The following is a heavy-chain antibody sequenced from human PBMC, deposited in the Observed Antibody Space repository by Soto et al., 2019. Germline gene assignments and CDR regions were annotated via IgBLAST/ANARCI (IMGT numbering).Heavy chain of an antibody. CDR1: GFTFRSYA. CDR3: ARGGGFCGGDCYKGGIDY. J-gene: IGHJ4*02. CDR2: ISYDGNDK. D-gene: IGHD2-21*02. Sequence: VQLLESGGGLVQPGGSLTLSCAASGFTFRSYAMNWVRQAPGKGLDWVAVISYDGNDKEYADSVKGRFTISRDNSKNTLYLQMNSLRAEDTAVYYCARGGGFCGGDCYKGGIDYWGQQGTLVTVSS. V-gene: IGHV3-30-3*01.